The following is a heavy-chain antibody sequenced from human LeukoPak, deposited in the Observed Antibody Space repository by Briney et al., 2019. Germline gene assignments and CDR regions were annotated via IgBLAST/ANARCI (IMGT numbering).Heavy chain of an antibody. D-gene: IGHD3-22*01. J-gene: IGHJ4*02. CDR3: ARERTDSSGYYYFDY. CDR1: GGSISSYY. Sequence: SETLSLTCTVSGGSISSYYWSWIRQPPGKGLEWIGYIYYSGSTNYNPSLKSRVTISVDTSKNQFSLKLSPVTAADTAVYYCARERTDSSGYYYFDYWGQGTLVTVSS. V-gene: IGHV4-59*01. CDR2: IYYSGST.